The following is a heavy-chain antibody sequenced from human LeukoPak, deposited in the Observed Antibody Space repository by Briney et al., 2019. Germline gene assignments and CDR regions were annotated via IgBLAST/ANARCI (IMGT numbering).Heavy chain of an antibody. J-gene: IGHJ4*02. D-gene: IGHD1-26*01. V-gene: IGHV3-11*01. CDR1: GFTFSDYY. Sequence: GGSLRLSCAASGFTFSDYYMSWIRQAPGKGLEWVSYISSSGATIYYADSVKGRFTISRDNAKNSLYLQMNSLRAEDTAVYYCARRRDSGSLQHFDYWGQGTLVTVSS. CDR3: ARRRDSGSLQHFDY. CDR2: ISSSGATI.